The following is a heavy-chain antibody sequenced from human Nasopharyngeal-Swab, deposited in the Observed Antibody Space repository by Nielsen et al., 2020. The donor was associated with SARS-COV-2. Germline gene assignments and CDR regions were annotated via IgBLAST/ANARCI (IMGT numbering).Heavy chain of an antibody. D-gene: IGHD3-3*01. CDR1: GGTFSSYA. Sequence: SVKVSCKASGGTFSSYAISRVRQPPGQGLEWMGGIIPIFGAANYAQKFQGRVTITADESTSTAYMELSSLRSEDTAVYYCARNPGYYDFWSGYPNWFDPWGQGTLVTVSS. CDR3: ARNPGYYDFWSGYPNWFDP. J-gene: IGHJ5*02. V-gene: IGHV1-69*13. CDR2: IIPIFGAA.